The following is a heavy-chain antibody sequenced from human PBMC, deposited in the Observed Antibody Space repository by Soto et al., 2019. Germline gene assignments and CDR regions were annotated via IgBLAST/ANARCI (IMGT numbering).Heavy chain of an antibody. CDR3: ARDDEHWSDCHLGY. Sequence: QVHLVESGGGVVQPGGSLRLSCVASGFTFSSHSMHWVRQAPGKGLEWVTFIRPDGNNKYYAVSVKGRFTTSRDNSKNTMYLQMDSLRVEDTAVYYCARDDEHWSDCHLGYWGQGVLVTVSS. CDR1: GFTFSSHS. CDR2: IRPDGNNK. V-gene: IGHV3-30-3*01. D-gene: IGHD3-3*01. J-gene: IGHJ4*02.